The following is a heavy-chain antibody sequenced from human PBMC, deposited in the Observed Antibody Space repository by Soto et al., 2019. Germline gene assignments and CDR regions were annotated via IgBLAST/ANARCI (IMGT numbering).Heavy chain of an antibody. D-gene: IGHD6-19*01. CDR3: AKVTHRGPIAVAGPLGS. CDR2: FKPSGLST. J-gene: IGHJ4*02. V-gene: IGHV1-46*01. Sequence: QVHLVQSGAEVKKPGASVNVSCQASGSITNHHMHWVRQAPGQGLEWMGIFKPSGLSTTYAQKFQGRVTITRDTSTSTVYMELSSLTSEDTAVYFCAKVTHRGPIAVAGPLGSWGQGTLVIVSS. CDR1: GSITNHH.